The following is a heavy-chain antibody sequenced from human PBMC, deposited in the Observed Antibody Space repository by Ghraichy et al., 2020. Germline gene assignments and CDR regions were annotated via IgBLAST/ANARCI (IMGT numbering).Heavy chain of an antibody. CDR3: ASLRGDYVKWFDP. CDR2: ISSSSSYI. D-gene: IGHD4-17*01. CDR1: GFTFSSYS. J-gene: IGHJ5*02. V-gene: IGHV3-21*01. Sequence: GGSLRLSCAASGFTFSSYSRNWVRQAPGKGLEGVSSISSSSSYIYYADSVKGRFTISRDNAKNSLYLQMNSLRAEDTAVYYCASLRGDYVKWFDPWGQGTLVTGSS.